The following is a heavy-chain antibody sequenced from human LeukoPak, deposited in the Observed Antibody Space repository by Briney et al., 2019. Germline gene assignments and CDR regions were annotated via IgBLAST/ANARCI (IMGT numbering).Heavy chain of an antibody. CDR2: ISISGYTT. Sequence: GGSLRLSCAASGFTFSSYAMSWVRQAPGKGLEWVSSISISGYTTYYADSVKGRFTISRDNSKNTLYLQMNSLRAEDTAVYYCAGRYDSSGYPLHWGQGTLVTVSS. CDR3: AGRYDSSGYPLH. V-gene: IGHV3-23*01. J-gene: IGHJ4*02. CDR1: GFTFSSYA. D-gene: IGHD3-22*01.